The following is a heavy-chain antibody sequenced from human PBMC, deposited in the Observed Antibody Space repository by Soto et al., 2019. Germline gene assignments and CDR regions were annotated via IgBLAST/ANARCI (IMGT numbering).Heavy chain of an antibody. Sequence: GGSLRLSCAASGFTFSSYGMHWVRQAPGKGLEWVAVIWYDGSNKYYADSVKGRFTISRDNSKNTLYLQMNSLRAEDTAVYYCARGRGSWFGYYYYGMDVWGQGTTVTVSS. J-gene: IGHJ6*02. CDR2: IWYDGSNK. V-gene: IGHV3-33*01. D-gene: IGHD6-13*01. CDR3: ARGRGSWFGYYYYGMDV. CDR1: GFTFSSYG.